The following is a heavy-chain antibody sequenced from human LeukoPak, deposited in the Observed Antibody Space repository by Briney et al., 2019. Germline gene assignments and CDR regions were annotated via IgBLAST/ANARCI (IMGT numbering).Heavy chain of an antibody. CDR2: IYYSGST. CDR1: GGSISSYY. V-gene: IGHV4-59*01. Sequence: SETLSLTCTVSGGSISSYYWSWIRQPPGKGLEWIGYIYYSGSTNYNPSLKSRVTISVDTSKNQFSLKLSSVTAADTAVYYCARDVSGDYPDYWGQGTLVTVSS. CDR3: ARDVSGDYPDY. J-gene: IGHJ4*02. D-gene: IGHD3-3*02.